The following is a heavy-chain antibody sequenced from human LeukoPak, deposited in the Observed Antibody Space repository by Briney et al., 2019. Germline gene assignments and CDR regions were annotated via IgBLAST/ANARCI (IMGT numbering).Heavy chain of an antibody. CDR2: ISGSGGST. J-gene: IGHJ5*02. Sequence: GGSLRLSCAASGFTVSSNYMNWVRQAPGKGLEWVSAISGSGGSTYYADSVKGRFTISRDNSKNTLYLQMNSLRAEDTAVYYCAKATIFGVVTRFDPWGQGTLVTVSS. CDR3: AKATIFGVVTRFDP. D-gene: IGHD3-3*01. CDR1: GFTVSSNY. V-gene: IGHV3-23*01.